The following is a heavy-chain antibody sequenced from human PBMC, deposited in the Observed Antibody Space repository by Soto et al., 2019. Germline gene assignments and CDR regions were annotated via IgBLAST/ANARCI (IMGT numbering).Heavy chain of an antibody. V-gene: IGHV4-39*01. J-gene: IGHJ6*02. CDR3: ARHPDYGGNYYYYGMDV. CDR2: IYYKGYT. Sequence: QLQLQESGPGLVKPSETLSLTCTSSGDSISDSSFYWAWIRQPPGKGLGWIGSIYYKGYTKYNPSLEGRVTITVDTSRNQFSLRLSSVTAADTAVYFCARHPDYGGNYYYYGMDVWGPGTTVIVSS. D-gene: IGHD4-17*01. CDR1: GDSISDSSFY.